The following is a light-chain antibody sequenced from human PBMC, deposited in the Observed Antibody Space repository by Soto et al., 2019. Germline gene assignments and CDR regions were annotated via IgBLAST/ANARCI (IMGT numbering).Light chain of an antibody. CDR1: ISDVGNYHL. V-gene: IGLV2-23*01. CDR3: CAYAGSRTLG. J-gene: IGLJ3*02. CDR2: EGS. Sequence: QSALTQPASVSGSPGQSITISCIGIISDVGNYHLVSWYQQHPGKAPKLMIYEGSKRPSGVSNRFSGSKSGNTASLTISGLQAEDEADYYCCAYAGSRTLGFGGVTNLSVL.